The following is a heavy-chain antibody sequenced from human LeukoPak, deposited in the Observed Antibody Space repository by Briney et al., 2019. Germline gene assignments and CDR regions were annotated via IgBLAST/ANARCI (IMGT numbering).Heavy chain of an antibody. V-gene: IGHV3-7*03. CDR1: GFTFSNYW. D-gene: IGHD6-13*01. J-gene: IGHJ4*02. CDR3: ARGQQQLVDY. CDR2: IQQHGSET. Sequence: PGGSLRLSCEGSGFTFSNYWMGWVRQAPGKGLEWVANIQQHGSETYYGDSVKGRFTISRDNAKNSLYLQMNSLRAEDTAVYYCARGQQQLVDYWGQGTLVTVSS.